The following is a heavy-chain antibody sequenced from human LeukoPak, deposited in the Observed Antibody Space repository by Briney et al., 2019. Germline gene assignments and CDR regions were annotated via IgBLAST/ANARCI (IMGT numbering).Heavy chain of an antibody. CDR1: GYSFTGYY. Sequence: ASVKVSCKTSGYSFTGYYMHWVRXAXXXXHEXMGWINPDSGGTDYAQKFQGRVTMTRDTSISTAYMDLSRLRSGDTAVYYCVREYCSGGACYFDYWGQGTLVTVSS. CDR3: VREYCSGGACYFDY. J-gene: IGHJ4*02. V-gene: IGHV1-2*02. D-gene: IGHD2-15*01. CDR2: INPDSGGT.